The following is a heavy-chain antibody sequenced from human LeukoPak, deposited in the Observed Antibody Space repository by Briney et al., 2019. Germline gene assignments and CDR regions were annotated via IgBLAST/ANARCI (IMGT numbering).Heavy chain of an antibody. V-gene: IGHV3-64D*06. CDR1: GFTFSSYA. CDR2: ISSNGGST. J-gene: IGHJ1*01. D-gene: IGHD4-17*01. CDR3: VKRDYGDYAEYFQH. Sequence: GGSLRLSCSASGFTFSSYAMHWVRQAPGKGLEYVSAISSNGGSTYYADSVKGRFTISRDNSKNTLYLQMSSLRAEDTAVYYCVKRDYGDYAEYFQHWGQGTLVTVS.